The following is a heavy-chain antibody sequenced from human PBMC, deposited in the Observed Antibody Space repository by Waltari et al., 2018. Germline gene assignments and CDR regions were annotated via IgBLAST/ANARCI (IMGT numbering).Heavy chain of an antibody. V-gene: IGHV3-72*01. D-gene: IGHD3-10*01. Sequence: EVQLVESGGGLVQPGGSLRLSCAASGFTFSDPYMDWVRQAPGKGLKWVGLIENKVNNYITYYAASVIGRCTISRDDSRNSVYLQMNSLKTEDTAVYFCARGDVRGVLWFDPWGQGTLVTVSS. CDR2: IENKVNNYIT. J-gene: IGHJ5*02. CDR3: ARGDVRGVLWFDP. CDR1: GFTFSDPY.